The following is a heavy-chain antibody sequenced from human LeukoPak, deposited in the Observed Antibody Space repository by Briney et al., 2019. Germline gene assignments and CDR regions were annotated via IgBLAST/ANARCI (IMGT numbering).Heavy chain of an antibody. J-gene: IGHJ6*03. CDR2: ISSSGSTI. V-gene: IGHV3-48*03. D-gene: IGHD3-22*01. CDR1: GFTFSSYE. CDR3: AKSSGYYSRHYYYMDV. Sequence: GGSLRLSCAAAGFTFSSYEMNWVRQAPGKGRDWVAYISSSGSTIYYADSVKGRFTISRDNAKNSLYLQMNSLRAEDTAVYYCAKSSGYYSRHYYYMDVWGKGTTVTISS.